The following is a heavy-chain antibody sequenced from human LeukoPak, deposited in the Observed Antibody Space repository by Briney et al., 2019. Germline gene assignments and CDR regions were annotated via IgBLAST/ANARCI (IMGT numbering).Heavy chain of an antibody. CDR3: ARRCHSSRWYAAFDI. V-gene: IGHV1-8*02. Sequence: ASVKVSCKASGYTFTGYYMHWVRQAPGQGLEWMGWMNPNSGNTGYAQKFQGRVTMTRNTSISTAYMELSSLRSEDTAVYYCARRCHSSRWYAAFDIWGQGTMVTVSS. CDR2: MNPNSGNT. D-gene: IGHD6-13*01. CDR1: GYTFTGYY. J-gene: IGHJ3*02.